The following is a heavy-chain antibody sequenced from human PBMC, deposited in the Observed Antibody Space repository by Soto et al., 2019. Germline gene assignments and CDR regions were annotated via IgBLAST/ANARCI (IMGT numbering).Heavy chain of an antibody. Sequence: QVQLLQSGTEVKKPGSSVRVSCEASGSSFRTYALSWVRQAPGQGLEWMGEIIPIFGSVNYAQKFQDRVTISAVESTTTVYMDLKSLRSNDTGVYYCAKGAVAGTPTSYYYYGMDVWGQGTTVTVSS. CDR2: IIPIFGSV. V-gene: IGHV1-69*12. J-gene: IGHJ6*02. D-gene: IGHD6-19*01. CDR1: GSSFRTYA. CDR3: AKGAVAGTPTSYYYYGMDV.